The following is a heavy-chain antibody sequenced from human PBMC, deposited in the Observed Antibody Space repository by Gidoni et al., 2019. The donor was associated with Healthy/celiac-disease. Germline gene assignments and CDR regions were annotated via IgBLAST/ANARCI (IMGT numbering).Heavy chain of an antibody. CDR3: ARDARAVPGSGYYYYYYMDV. CDR1: GFTFSSYS. CDR2: ISSSSSYI. J-gene: IGHJ6*03. V-gene: IGHV3-21*01. D-gene: IGHD3-10*01. Sequence: EVQLVESGGGLVKPGGSLRLSCAASGFTFSSYSMNWVRQAPGKGLEWVSSISSSSSYIYYADSVKGLFTISRDNAKNSLYLQMNSLRAEDTAVYYCARDARAVPGSGYYYYYYMDVWGKGTTVTVSS.